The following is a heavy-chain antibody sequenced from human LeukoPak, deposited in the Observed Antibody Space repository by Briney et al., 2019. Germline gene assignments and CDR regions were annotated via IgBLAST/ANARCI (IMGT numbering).Heavy chain of an antibody. CDR3: AARSSGNPYF. CDR1: GLTLSNYW. J-gene: IGHJ4*02. V-gene: IGHV3-7*03. CDR2: IKQDGSEK. D-gene: IGHD1-26*01. Sequence: GGSLRLSCTASGLTLSNYWMIWVRQAPGKGLQWVAKIKQDGSEKYYVDSVKGRSTISRDNAENSLYLQMNSLRVEDTAVYYCAARSSGNPYFWGQGTLVTVSS.